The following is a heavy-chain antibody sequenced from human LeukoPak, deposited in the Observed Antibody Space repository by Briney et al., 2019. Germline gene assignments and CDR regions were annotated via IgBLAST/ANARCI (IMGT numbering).Heavy chain of an antibody. J-gene: IGHJ4*02. CDR2: ISSSSSYT. V-gene: IGHV3-11*03. CDR3: ARSDSYAPVPGY. Sequence: PGGSLRLSCAASGFTFSDYYMSWIRQAPGKGLEWVSYISSSSSYTNYADSVKGRFTISRDNAKNSLYLQMNSLRAEDTAVYYCARSDSYAPVPGYWGQGTLVTVSS. CDR1: GFTFSDYY. D-gene: IGHD5-18*01.